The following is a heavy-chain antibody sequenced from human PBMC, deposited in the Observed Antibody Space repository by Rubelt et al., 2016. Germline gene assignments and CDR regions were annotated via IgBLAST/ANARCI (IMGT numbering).Heavy chain of an antibody. CDR1: GYSFTTYW. Sequence: EVQLVQSGPEVKKPGESLKISCKGSGYSFTTYWIGWVRQMPGKGLEWMGIIYPGDSDTRYSPSFQGKGTISADKSTRTAYLQWSSLKASDTAMYYCARLERFFGPFDPWGQGSLVTVSS. CDR3: ARLERFFGPFDP. CDR2: IYPGDSDT. V-gene: IGHV5-51*01. J-gene: IGHJ5*02. D-gene: IGHD1-1*01.